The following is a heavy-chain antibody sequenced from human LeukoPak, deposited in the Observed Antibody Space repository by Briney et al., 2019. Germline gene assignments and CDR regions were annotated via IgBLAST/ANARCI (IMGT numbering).Heavy chain of an antibody. J-gene: IGHJ4*02. CDR3: ASTRWYYYDSSGYPSDY. V-gene: IGHV3-30-3*01. CDR2: ISYDGSNK. CDR1: EFTFSDYA. D-gene: IGHD3-22*01. Sequence: GRSLRLSCAASEFTFSDYAMHWVRQAPGKGLEWVAVISYDGSNKYYADSVKGRFTISRDDSKNTLYLQMNSLRTEDTAIYYCASTRWYYYDSSGYPSDYWGQGTLVTVSS.